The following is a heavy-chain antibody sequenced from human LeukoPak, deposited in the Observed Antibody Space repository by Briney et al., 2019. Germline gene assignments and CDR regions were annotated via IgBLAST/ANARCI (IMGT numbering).Heavy chain of an antibody. D-gene: IGHD6-6*01. Sequence: PGRSLRLSCAASGFTFSSYAMYWVRQAPGKRLEWVAVISYDGNNKYYADSVKGRFTISRDDSKNTLSLQMNSLRAEDTAVYYCARGAPERISSSTNYYFDYWGQGTLVTVSS. CDR3: ARGAPERISSSTNYYFDY. J-gene: IGHJ4*02. V-gene: IGHV3-30-3*01. CDR2: ISYDGNNK. CDR1: GFTFSSYA.